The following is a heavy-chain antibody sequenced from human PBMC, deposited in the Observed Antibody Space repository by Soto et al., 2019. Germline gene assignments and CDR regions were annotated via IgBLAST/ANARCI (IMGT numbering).Heavy chain of an antibody. V-gene: IGHV2-5*02. Sequence: QITLKESGPTLVKPTQTLTLTCTFSGFSLSTSGVGVGWIRQPPGKALEWLALVYWDDDKRYSPSLKSRLTITKDTSKNQVVLTMTNMDPVDTATYYCALQIAAAGKHVMDVWGQGTTVTVSS. J-gene: IGHJ6*02. CDR3: ALQIAAAGKHVMDV. D-gene: IGHD6-13*01. CDR1: GFSLSTSGVG. CDR2: VYWDDDK.